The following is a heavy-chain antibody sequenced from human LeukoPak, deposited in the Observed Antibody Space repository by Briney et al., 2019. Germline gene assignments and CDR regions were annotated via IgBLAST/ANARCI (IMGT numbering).Heavy chain of an antibody. CDR1: GFTFSSYA. V-gene: IGHV3-48*04. CDR2: ISISGTTT. Sequence: PGGSLRLSCAASGFTFSSYAMSWVRQAPGKGLEWVSYISISGTTTNCADSVKGRFTISRDDARNSLYLQMNSLRAEDTAVYYCAKDILAAGLFFDYWGQGTLVTVSS. J-gene: IGHJ4*02. D-gene: IGHD6-13*01. CDR3: AKDILAAGLFFDY.